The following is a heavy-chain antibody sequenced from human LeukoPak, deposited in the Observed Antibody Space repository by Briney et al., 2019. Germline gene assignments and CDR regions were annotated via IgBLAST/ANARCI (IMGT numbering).Heavy chain of an antibody. Sequence: SETLSLTCTVSGGSISSDYWSWIRQPPGKGLEWMGCIYYGGATNYNPSLKSRVTISVDTSKNQFSPKLTSVTAADTAVYYCARHQLRGFLDDNWGQGTLVTVSS. CDR2: IYYGGAT. D-gene: IGHD3-10*01. V-gene: IGHV4-59*08. CDR3: ARHQLRGFLDDN. J-gene: IGHJ4*02. CDR1: GGSISSDY.